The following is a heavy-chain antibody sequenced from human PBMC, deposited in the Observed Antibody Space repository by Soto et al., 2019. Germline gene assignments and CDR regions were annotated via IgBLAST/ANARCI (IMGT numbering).Heavy chain of an antibody. CDR1: GDSVNSGRYY. CDR3: ARGWLRVTGTYDS. CDR2: IFYSGTT. D-gene: IGHD1-1*01. J-gene: IGHJ4*02. Sequence: QVQLQQSGPGLVKPSQTLSLTCTVSGDSVNSGRYYWHWIRQLPGKGLEWIGYIFYSGTTYYNPSLMSLVTISLDTSKNDLSLKLTSVTVADTAVYFCARGWLRVTGTYDSWGQGTLVTVSS. V-gene: IGHV4-31*01.